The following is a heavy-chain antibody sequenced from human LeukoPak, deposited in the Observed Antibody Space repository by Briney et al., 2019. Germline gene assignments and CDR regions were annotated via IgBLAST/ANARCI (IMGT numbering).Heavy chain of an antibody. V-gene: IGHV4-61*02. CDR2: IYNSGST. CDR1: GDSISSGSYY. J-gene: IGHJ4*02. Sequence: PSQTLSLTCTVSGDSISSGSYYWGWIRQPAGKGLEWIVRIYNSGSTNYNPSLKSRITISVDTSKNQFSLKLSSVTAADTAVYYCASGLRYFDLYYWGQGTLVTVSS. CDR3: ASGLRYFDLYY. D-gene: IGHD3-9*01.